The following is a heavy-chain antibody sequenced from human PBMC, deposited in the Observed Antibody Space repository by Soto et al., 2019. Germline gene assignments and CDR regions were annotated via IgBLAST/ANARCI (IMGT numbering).Heavy chain of an antibody. J-gene: IGHJ4*02. CDR3: ARQVQMLWAYFDY. Sequence: QVQLVQSGAEVKKPGSSVKVSCKASGGPFSSFALNWVRQAPGQGLEWMGGIIPILGSPNYPQTFQGRVTITADESTSTVYLDLSSLKSEDTGVYYCARQVQMLWAYFDYWGQGTLVTVSS. CDR1: GGPFSSFA. CDR2: IIPILGSP. D-gene: IGHD3-16*01. V-gene: IGHV1-69*01.